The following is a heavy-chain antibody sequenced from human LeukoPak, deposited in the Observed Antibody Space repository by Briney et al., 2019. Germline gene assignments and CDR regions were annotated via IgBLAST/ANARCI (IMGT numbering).Heavy chain of an antibody. CDR1: GGSIGSYY. J-gene: IGHJ4*02. CDR2: IYTSGST. V-gene: IGHV4-4*07. Sequence: SETLSLTCTVSGGSIGSYYWSWIRQPAGKGLEWIGRIYTSGSTNYNPSLKSRVTMSVDTSKNQFSLKLSSVTAADTAVYYCARVGYSSGWYDGDYFDYWGQGTLVTVSS. D-gene: IGHD6-19*01. CDR3: ARVGYSSGWYDGDYFDY.